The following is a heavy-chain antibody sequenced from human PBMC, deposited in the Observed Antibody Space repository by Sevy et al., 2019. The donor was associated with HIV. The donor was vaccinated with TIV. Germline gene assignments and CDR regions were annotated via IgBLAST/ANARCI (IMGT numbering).Heavy chain of an antibody. V-gene: IGHV3-48*02. D-gene: IGHD2-15*01. CDR2: ISXXXRTM. Sequence: GGSLRLSCAXSGFXXXXYSMNWVRQAPGKGLEWVSYISXXXRTMYYADSVKGRFTISRDNAKNSLYLQMNSLRDEDTAVYYCARGIVLVAATGXDYWGQGTLVTVSS. CDR1: GFXXXXYS. CDR3: ARGIVLVAATGXDY. J-gene: IGHJ4*02.